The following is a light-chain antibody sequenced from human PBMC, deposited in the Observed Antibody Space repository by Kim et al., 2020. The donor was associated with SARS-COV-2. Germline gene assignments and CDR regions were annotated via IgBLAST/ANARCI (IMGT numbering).Light chain of an antibody. V-gene: IGKV1-13*02. J-gene: IGKJ4*01. Sequence: AIQLTQSPSSLSASVGDRVSITCRASQGISSALAWYQRKPGKPPKVLIYDASTLQSGVPSRFSGSGSGTDFTLTISSLQPEDFATYYCQQFNSYPLTFGGGTKVDIK. CDR1: QGISSA. CDR3: QQFNSYPLT. CDR2: DAS.